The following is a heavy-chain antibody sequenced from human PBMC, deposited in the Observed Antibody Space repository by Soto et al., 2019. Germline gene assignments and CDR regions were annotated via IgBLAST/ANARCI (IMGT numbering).Heavy chain of an antibody. CDR1: GFTFYSYA. CDR2: ISGSGGST. Sequence: VQLLESGGGLVQPGGSLRLSCAASGFTFYSYAMSWVRQAPGKGLEWVSAISGSGGSTYYADSVRGRFTISRDNSKNTLYLQMNSLRAEDTAVYYCAKVEGSGSYSYFFYGLDVWGRGTTVTVSS. D-gene: IGHD3-10*01. J-gene: IGHJ6*02. CDR3: AKVEGSGSYSYFFYGLDV. V-gene: IGHV3-23*01.